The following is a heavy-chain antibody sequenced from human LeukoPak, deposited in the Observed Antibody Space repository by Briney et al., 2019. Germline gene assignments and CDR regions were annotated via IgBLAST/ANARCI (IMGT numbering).Heavy chain of an antibody. CDR3: ARVGDTAMAYIDY. CDR2: INHSGST. CDR1: GGSFSGYY. Sequence: SETLSLTCAVYGGSFSGYYWSWIRQPPGKGLEWIGEINHSGSTNYNPSLKSRVTRSVDTSKNQFSLKLSSVTAADTAVYYCARVGDTAMAYIDYWGQGTLVTVSS. D-gene: IGHD5-18*01. V-gene: IGHV4-34*01. J-gene: IGHJ4*02.